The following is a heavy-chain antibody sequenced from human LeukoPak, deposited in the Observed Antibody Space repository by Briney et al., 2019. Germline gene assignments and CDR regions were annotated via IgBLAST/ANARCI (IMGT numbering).Heavy chain of an antibody. CDR2: ISGSGGSI. CDR3: ANRPPGAYDY. V-gene: IGHV3-23*01. Sequence: GGSLRLSCAASGFTFSSSAMNWVRQAPGRGLDWVSAISGSGGSIYYADSVKGRFTISRDNSKNTLYLQMNSLRAEDTAVYYCANRPPGAYDYWGRGTLVTVSS. CDR1: GFTFSSSA. D-gene: IGHD4/OR15-4a*01. J-gene: IGHJ4*02.